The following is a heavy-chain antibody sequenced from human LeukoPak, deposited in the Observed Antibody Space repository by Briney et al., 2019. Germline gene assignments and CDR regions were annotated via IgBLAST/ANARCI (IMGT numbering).Heavy chain of an antibody. J-gene: IGHJ4*02. CDR1: GFTFSSYA. CDR3: AKDLWSGLYYFDY. CDR2: ISGSGGST. Sequence: GGSLRLSCAASGFTFSSYAMSWVRQAPGKGLEWVSAISGSGGSTYYAGSVKGRFTISRDNSKNTLYLQMNSLRAEDTAVYYCAKDLWSGLYYFDYWGQGTLVTVSS. V-gene: IGHV3-23*01. D-gene: IGHD3-3*01.